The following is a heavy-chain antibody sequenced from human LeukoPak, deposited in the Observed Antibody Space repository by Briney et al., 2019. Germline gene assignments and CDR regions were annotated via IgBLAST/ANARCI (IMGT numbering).Heavy chain of an antibody. J-gene: IGHJ6*03. D-gene: IGHD3-10*01. CDR3: ARGLLWFGEIYYYMDV. CDR2: IYSGGST. Sequence: GSLRLSCAASGFTVSSNYMSWVRQAPGKGLEWVSVIYSGGSTYYADSVKGRFTISRDNSKNTLYLQMNSLRAEDTAVYYCARGLLWFGEIYYYMDVWGKGTTVTISS. V-gene: IGHV3-66*01. CDR1: GFTVSSNY.